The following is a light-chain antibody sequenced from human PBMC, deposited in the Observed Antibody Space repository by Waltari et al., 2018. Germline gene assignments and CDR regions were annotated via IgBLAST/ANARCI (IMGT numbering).Light chain of an antibody. Sequence: QSVLTQAPSVSAAPGQKVTISCAGSSSNIGNKYVSWYQQFPGTAPKLLIYDRRKRPSGIPDRFDASKSGTSATLGITGLQTGDEANYYCGTWDTSLSAWVFGGGTKLTVL. J-gene: IGLJ3*02. CDR2: DRR. CDR1: SSNIGNKY. V-gene: IGLV1-51*01. CDR3: GTWDTSLSAWV.